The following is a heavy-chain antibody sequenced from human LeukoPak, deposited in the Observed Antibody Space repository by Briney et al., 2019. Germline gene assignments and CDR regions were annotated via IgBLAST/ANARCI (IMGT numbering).Heavy chain of an antibody. CDR3: ARGDLLYGY. D-gene: IGHD2-2*02. CDR1: GGSFSGYY. J-gene: IGHJ4*02. Sequence: PSETLSLTCAVYGGSFSGYYWSWIRQPPGKGPEWIGEINHSGSTNYNPSLKSRVTISVDTSKNQFSLKLSSVTAADTAVYYCARGDLLYGYWGQGTLVTVSS. CDR2: INHSGST. V-gene: IGHV4-34*01.